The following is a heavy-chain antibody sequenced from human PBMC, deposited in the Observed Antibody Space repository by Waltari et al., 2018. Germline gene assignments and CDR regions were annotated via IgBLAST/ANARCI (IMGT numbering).Heavy chain of an antibody. J-gene: IGHJ5*02. CDR2: SKTDGSST. CDR3: ARAGGGELRMGFDP. V-gene: IGHV3-74*01. CDR1: GFTFSSYW. D-gene: IGHD2-21*01. Sequence: EVQLVESGGGLIQPGGSLRLSCAASGFTFSSYWMQWLRQAPGKGLVWPSRSKTDGSSTNSAESVKCRVTRSRDNGKNALYLQMNSLRAEDTAVYYCARAGGGELRMGFDPWGQGTLVTVSS.